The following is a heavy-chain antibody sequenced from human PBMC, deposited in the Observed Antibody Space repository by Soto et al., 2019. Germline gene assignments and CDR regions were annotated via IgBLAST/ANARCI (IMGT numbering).Heavy chain of an antibody. Sequence: QVQLQESGPGLVKPSETLSLTCTVSGGFISSYYWSWIRQPPGKGLEWIGYIYYSGSTNYNPSLKSRVTISVDTSKNQFSLKLSSVTAADTAVYYCARDLTSSGYDPWGQGTLVTVSS. CDR1: GGFISSYY. CDR3: ARDLTSSGYDP. CDR2: IYYSGST. V-gene: IGHV4-59*01. D-gene: IGHD5-12*01. J-gene: IGHJ5*02.